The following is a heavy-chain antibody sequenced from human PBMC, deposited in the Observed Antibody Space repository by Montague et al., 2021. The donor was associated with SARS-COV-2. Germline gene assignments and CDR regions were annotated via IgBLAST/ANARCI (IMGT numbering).Heavy chain of an antibody. Sequence: SETLSLTCTVSGGSISSSSYYWGWIRQPPGKGLEWIGSIYYSGSTYYNPSLKSRVTISVDTSKNQLSLKLSSVTAADTAVYYCARHASYDYSKDLYYYYYYGMDVWGQGTTVTVSS. D-gene: IGHD4-11*01. CDR2: IYYSGST. CDR3: ARHASYDYSKDLYYYYYYGMDV. V-gene: IGHV4-39*01. CDR1: GGSISSSSYY. J-gene: IGHJ6*02.